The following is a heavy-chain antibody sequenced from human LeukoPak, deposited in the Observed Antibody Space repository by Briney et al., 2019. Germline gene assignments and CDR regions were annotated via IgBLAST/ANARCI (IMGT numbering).Heavy chain of an antibody. J-gene: IGHJ3*02. V-gene: IGHV3-23*01. CDR2: ISGNGGRT. Sequence: GGSLRLSCVVSGFTFNNYGMSWVRQAPGKGLEWVSLISGNGGRTDYAESVKGRFTISRDNSKNTLFLQMNSLRDEDTAAYYCAKDPNGDYVGTFDMWGRGTMVTVSS. CDR1: GFTFNNYG. CDR3: AKDPNGDYVGTFDM. D-gene: IGHD4-17*01.